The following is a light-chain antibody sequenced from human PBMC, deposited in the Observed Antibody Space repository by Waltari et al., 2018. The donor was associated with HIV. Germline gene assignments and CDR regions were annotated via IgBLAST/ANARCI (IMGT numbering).Light chain of an antibody. CDR2: DNN. Sequence: QPVLTQPPAAPAAPGPRVIHSCSGGRSNIGTNGVSWYRQVPGTAPKLLIYDNNNRFPGIPDRFSGSKSGTSATLGISGLQTGDEADYYCLTWDDSLRGGVFGGGTKLTVL. CDR3: LTWDDSLRGGV. CDR1: RSNIGTNG. V-gene: IGLV1-51*01. J-gene: IGLJ2*01.